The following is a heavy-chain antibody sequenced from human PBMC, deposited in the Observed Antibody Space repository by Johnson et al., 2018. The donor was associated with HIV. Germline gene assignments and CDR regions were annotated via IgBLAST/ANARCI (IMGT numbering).Heavy chain of an antibody. CDR3: AREWIGHSSSRFRYAVDS. CDR2: ISYDGSNK. Sequence: QMLLVESGGGVVQPGRSLRLSCAASGFTFSSYAMHWVRQAPGKGLEWVAVISYDGSNKYYADSVKGRFTISRDNSKNTLYLQMNSLRAEDTAVYYCAREWIGHSSSRFRYAVDSWGQGTMVTVSS. CDR1: GFTFSSYA. D-gene: IGHD6-13*01. J-gene: IGHJ3*02. V-gene: IGHV3-30*04.